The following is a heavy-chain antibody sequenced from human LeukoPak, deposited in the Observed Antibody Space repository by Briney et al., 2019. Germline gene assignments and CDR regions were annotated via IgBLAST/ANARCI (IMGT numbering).Heavy chain of an antibody. CDR3: ASTNGDSSGYYIDY. CDR1: GYNFNMFG. V-gene: IGHV1-69*04. D-gene: IGHD3-22*01. J-gene: IGHJ4*02. Sequence: ASVKVSCKASGYNFNMFGITWVRQAPGQGLEWMGRIIPILGIANYAQKFQGRVTITADKSTSTAYMELSSLRSEDTAVYYCASTNGDSSGYYIDYWGQGTLVTVSS. CDR2: IIPILGIA.